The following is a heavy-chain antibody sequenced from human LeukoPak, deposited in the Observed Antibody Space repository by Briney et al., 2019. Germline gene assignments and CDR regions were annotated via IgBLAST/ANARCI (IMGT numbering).Heavy chain of an antibody. D-gene: IGHD2-15*01. Sequence: SETLSLTCTVSGGSISSYYWSWIRQPPGKGLEWIAYIHYSGSTNYNPSLKSRVTVSVDTSKTRFSLTLSSVTAADTAVYYCARHHLVVGAITWGQGTMVTVSS. CDR1: GGSISSYY. CDR3: ARHHLVVGAIT. CDR2: IHYSGST. J-gene: IGHJ3*01. V-gene: IGHV4-59*08.